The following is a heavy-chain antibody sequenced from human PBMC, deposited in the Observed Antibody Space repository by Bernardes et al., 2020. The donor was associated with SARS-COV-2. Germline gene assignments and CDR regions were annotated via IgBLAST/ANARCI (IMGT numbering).Heavy chain of an antibody. J-gene: IGHJ5*02. CDR1: GDTFSSYT. Sequence: SVKVSCKASGDTFSSYTISWVRQAPGQGLEWMGRIIPSLGFADYAQQFQGRVTITADKSTTTTYMELSSLRSQDTAVYYCTRDPDYYDTGDFFAWGQGTQVTVSS. V-gene: IGHV1-69*04. D-gene: IGHD3-22*01. CDR3: TRDPDYYDTGDFFA. CDR2: IIPSLGFA.